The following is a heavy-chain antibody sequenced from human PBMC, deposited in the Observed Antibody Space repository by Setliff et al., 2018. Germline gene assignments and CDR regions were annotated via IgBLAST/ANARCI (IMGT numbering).Heavy chain of an antibody. CDR1: GYTFSDYG. CDR2: ISPHTGNT. CDR3: ARLVRYCTRTSCQRTPGAEY. Sequence: GASVKVSCKASGYTFSDYGISWVRQAPGQGLEWMGWISPHTGNTFYAPQFQGRVIMTTDTSTNTAYMEGKSLTSDDTAVYYCARLVRYCTRTSCQRTPGAEYWGQGTLVTVSS. V-gene: IGHV1-18*01. D-gene: IGHD2-2*01. J-gene: IGHJ4*02.